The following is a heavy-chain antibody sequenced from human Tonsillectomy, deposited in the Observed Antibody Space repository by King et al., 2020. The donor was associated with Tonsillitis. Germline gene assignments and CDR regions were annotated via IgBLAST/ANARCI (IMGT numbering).Heavy chain of an antibody. Sequence: QLVQSGGGLVHPGGSLRLACLASGVSVSSTYISWVRQTPGKGLEWISVIYGDARTFNAESVRARFTVHRDNSENMVYLQMNSLRVEDTAIYYCARGGWSSLDYWGQGPPVTVSS. CDR3: ARGGWSSLDY. D-gene: IGHD3-10*01. CDR1: GVSVSSTY. J-gene: IGHJ4*02. CDR2: IYGDART. V-gene: IGHV3-66*01.